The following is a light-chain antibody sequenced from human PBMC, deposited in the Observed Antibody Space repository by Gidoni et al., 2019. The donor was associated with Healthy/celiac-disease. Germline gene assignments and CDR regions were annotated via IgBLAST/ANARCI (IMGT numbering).Light chain of an antibody. CDR3: QQASSFPGT. CDR2: TAS. J-gene: IGKJ1*01. Sequence: DIQMTQSPSSVSASVGDRVTMTCRASQDISTSLAWYQQKSGKAPTLLIYTASNLQSGVPSRFSGSGSGTDVTLTISSLQPEDFATYYCQQASSFPGTFGQGTKVEIK. CDR1: QDISTS. V-gene: IGKV1-12*01.